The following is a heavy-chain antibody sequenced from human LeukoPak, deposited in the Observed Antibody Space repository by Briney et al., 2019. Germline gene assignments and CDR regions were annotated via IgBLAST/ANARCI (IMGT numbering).Heavy chain of an antibody. CDR1: GFTFSSYS. Sequence: PGGSLRLSCAASGFTFSSYSMNWVRQAPGKGLEWVSSISSSSSYIYYADSVKGRFTISRDNAKNSLYLQMNSLRAEDTAVYYCARAETGDLPPYYYYYYMDVWGKGTTVTVSS. J-gene: IGHJ6*03. V-gene: IGHV3-21*01. CDR2: ISSSSSYI. D-gene: IGHD7-27*01. CDR3: ARAETGDLPPYYYYYYMDV.